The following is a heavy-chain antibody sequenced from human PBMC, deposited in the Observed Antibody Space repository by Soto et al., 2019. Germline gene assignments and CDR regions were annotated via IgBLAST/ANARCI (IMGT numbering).Heavy chain of an antibody. CDR2: INQSGST. J-gene: IGHJ3*01. CDR3: ARGPLWSAYKGPATL. V-gene: IGHV4-34*01. CDR1: GGSFSGYF. Sequence: PSETLSLTWTVYGGSFSGYFWSWIRQPPGKGLEWIGEINQSGSTNYNPSLKSRVSISVDTSKNQFSLKLSSVTAADTAVYYCARGPLWSAYKGPATLWGQGTMVTVSS. D-gene: IGHD3-3*01.